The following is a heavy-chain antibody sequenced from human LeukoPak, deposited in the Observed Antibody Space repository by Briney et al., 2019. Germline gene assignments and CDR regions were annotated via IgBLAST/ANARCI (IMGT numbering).Heavy chain of an antibody. Sequence: QTGGSLRLSCAASGFTFSTYGMHWVRQAPGKGLEWVALIYYDGTNKYYADSVKGQFTVSRDNSKNTLYLQMNILRAEDTGVYYCTREEVRAPLDNWGQGTLVTVSS. CDR2: IYYDGTNK. CDR1: GFTFSTYG. V-gene: IGHV3-30*12. D-gene: IGHD3-10*01. CDR3: TREEVRAPLDN. J-gene: IGHJ4*02.